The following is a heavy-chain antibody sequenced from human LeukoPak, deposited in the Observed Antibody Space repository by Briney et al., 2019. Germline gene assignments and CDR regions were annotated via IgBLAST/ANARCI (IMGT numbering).Heavy chain of an antibody. Sequence: GGSLRLSCAASGYTFSNDWMSWVRQAPGKGLEWVSFISSSGTTINQPDSVKGRFTISRDNAKNSVHLQMDNLRVEDTAVYYCARGWDRAHPTGFEFDVWGQGTLVTVSS. CDR1: GYTFSNDW. CDR3: ARGWDRAHPTGFEFDV. CDR2: ISSSGTTI. V-gene: IGHV3-11*04. D-gene: IGHD1-26*01. J-gene: IGHJ4*02.